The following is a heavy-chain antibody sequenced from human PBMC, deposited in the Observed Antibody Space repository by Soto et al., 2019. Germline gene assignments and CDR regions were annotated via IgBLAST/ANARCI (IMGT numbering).Heavy chain of an antibody. J-gene: IGHJ4*02. Sequence: QVQLVQSGAEVKKPGASVKVSCKASGYTFTSYYMHWVRQAPGQGLEWMGIINPSGGSTTYAQKFQCRVTMARDTSTSTVYMELSSLRSDDPAVYYCARVGGYSYGGVDYWGQGTLVTVSS. CDR3: ARVGGYSYGGVDY. CDR1: GYTFTSYY. V-gene: IGHV1-46*01. CDR2: INPSGGST. D-gene: IGHD5-18*01.